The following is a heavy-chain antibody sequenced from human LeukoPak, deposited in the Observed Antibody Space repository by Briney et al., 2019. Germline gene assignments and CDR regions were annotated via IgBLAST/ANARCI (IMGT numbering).Heavy chain of an antibody. V-gene: IGHV3-23*01. J-gene: IGHJ3*02. CDR3: AKEAKYSRYDYSDAFDI. CDR2: ISGSGGST. CDR1: GFTFSSYA. D-gene: IGHD5-12*01. Sequence: GGSLRLSCAASGFTFSSYAMSWVRQAPGKGLEWVSAISGSGGSTYYADSVKGRFTISRDNSKNTLYLQMNSLRAEDTAVYYCAKEAKYSRYDYSDAFDIWGQGTMVTVSS.